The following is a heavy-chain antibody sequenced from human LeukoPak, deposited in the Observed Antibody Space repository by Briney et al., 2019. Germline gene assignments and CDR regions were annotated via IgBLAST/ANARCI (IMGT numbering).Heavy chain of an antibody. V-gene: IGHV4-59*08. D-gene: IGHD4-17*01. J-gene: IGHJ4*02. CDR1: GGSISSYY. Sequence: PSETLSLTFTVSGGSISSYYWSWIRQPPGKGLEWIGYIYYSGSTNYNPSLKSRVTISVDTSKNQFSLKLSSVTAADTAVYYCARLLTVTTGYYFDYWGQGTLVTVSS. CDR3: ARLLTVTTGYYFDY. CDR2: IYYSGST.